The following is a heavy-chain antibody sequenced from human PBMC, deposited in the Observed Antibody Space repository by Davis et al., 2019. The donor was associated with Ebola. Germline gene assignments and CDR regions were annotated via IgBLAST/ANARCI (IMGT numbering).Heavy chain of an antibody. CDR1: GFTFSSYA. D-gene: IGHD1-7*01. CDR3: AKFSLSGTIYYYGMDV. Sequence: PGESLKISCAASGFTFSSYAMSWVRQAPGKGLEWVSTISGSGGSTYYADSVKGRFTISRDNSKNTLYLQMNSLRAEDTAVYYCAKFSLSGTIYYYGMDVWGQGTTVTVSS. V-gene: IGHV3-23*01. CDR2: ISGSGGST. J-gene: IGHJ6*02.